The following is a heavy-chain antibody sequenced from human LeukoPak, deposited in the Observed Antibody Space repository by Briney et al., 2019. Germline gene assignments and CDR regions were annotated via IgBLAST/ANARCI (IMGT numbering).Heavy chain of an antibody. D-gene: IGHD3-10*01. V-gene: IGHV4-59*01. Sequence: SETLSLTCTVSGGSISSYYWSWLRQPPGKGLEWIGYIYYSGYSNYNPSLKSRVTISVDTSKNQFSLKLSSVTAADTAVYYCARTTMVRGTYYMDVWGKGTTVTISS. CDR2: IYYSGYS. J-gene: IGHJ6*03. CDR3: ARTTMVRGTYYMDV. CDR1: GGSISSYY.